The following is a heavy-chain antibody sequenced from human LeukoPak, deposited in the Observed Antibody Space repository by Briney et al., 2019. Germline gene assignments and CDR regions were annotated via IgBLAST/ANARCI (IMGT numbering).Heavy chain of an antibody. CDR2: ISSSGIYT. J-gene: IGHJ4*02. CDR3: ARAVSGDIYGYGY. Sequence: GGSLRLSCAASGFTFSDYYMTWIRQAPGKGLEWVSYISSSGIYTNYADSVKGRFTISRDDAKNSLYLQMNSLRDEDTAVYYCARAVSGDIYGYGYWGQGTLVTVSS. D-gene: IGHD5-18*01. V-gene: IGHV3-11*06. CDR1: GFTFSDYY.